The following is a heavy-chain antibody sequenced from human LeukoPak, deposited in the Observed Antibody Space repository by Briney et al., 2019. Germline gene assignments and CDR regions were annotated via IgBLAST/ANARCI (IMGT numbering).Heavy chain of an antibody. V-gene: IGHV4-4*07. J-gene: IGHJ6*03. D-gene: IGHD6-19*01. CDR2: IYTSGST. CDR3: ATSVAGKYYYHYYMDV. CDR1: GGSISRYY. Sequence: TSETLSLTCTVSGGSISRYYGSWLRQPAGKGLEWIGRIYTSGSTNYNPSLKSRVTMSVVTSKNQFSLKLSSVTAADTAVYYCATSVAGKYYYHYYMDVWGKGTTVTVSS.